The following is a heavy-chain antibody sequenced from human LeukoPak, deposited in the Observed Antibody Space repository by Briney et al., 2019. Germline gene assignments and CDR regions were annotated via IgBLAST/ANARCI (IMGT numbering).Heavy chain of an antibody. CDR2: FDPEDGET. D-gene: IGHD3-3*01. J-gene: IGHJ4*02. CDR1: GYTLTDLS. Sequence: GASVSVSCKVSGYTLTDLSMHWVRQAPGKGREWMGGFDPEDGETIYAQKFQGRVTMTEDTSTDTAYMELSSLRSEDTAVHYCATYLRFLEWLAIDYWGQGTLVTVSS. V-gene: IGHV1-24*01. CDR3: ATYLRFLEWLAIDY.